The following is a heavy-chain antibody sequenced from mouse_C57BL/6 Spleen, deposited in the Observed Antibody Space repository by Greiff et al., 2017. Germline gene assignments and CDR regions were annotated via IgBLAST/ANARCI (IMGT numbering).Heavy chain of an antibody. CDR2: IDPNSGGT. CDR3: AREDCYGSSYVGYAMGY. Sequence: QVQLQQPGAELVKPGASVKLSCKASGYTFTSYWMHWVKQRPGRGLEWIGRIDPNSGGTKYNETFKSKATLTVDKPSSTAYVQLSSLPSEDSAVCYGAREDCYGSSYVGYAMGYWGQGTSGTVSS. D-gene: IGHD1-1*01. CDR1: GYTFTSYW. V-gene: IGHV1-72*01. J-gene: IGHJ4*01.